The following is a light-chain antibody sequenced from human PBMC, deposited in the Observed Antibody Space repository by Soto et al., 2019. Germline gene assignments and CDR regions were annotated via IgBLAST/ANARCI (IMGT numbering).Light chain of an antibody. V-gene: IGLV2-23*01. CDR3: CSHAGDHVV. J-gene: IGLJ2*01. CDR1: RSGIGSYKF. Sequence: QSALTQPASVSGSPGQSITISCTGTRSGIGSYKFVSWYQQHAGKAPKLMTYEGSKRPSGVSDRFSASKSGNTASLTISGLQADDEADYYCCSHAGDHVVFGGGTKLTVL. CDR2: EGS.